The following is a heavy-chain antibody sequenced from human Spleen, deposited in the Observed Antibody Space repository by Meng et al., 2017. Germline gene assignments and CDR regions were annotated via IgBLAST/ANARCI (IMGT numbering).Heavy chain of an antibody. CDR2: INHSGST. D-gene: IGHD4-11*01. CDR1: GGSFSDYN. V-gene: IGHV4-34*01. CDR3: ARGPTTMAHDFDY. Sequence: RLQLWCAGLLMSWETLSPTCVVSGGSFSDYNWSWIRQPQGKGLEWIGEINHSGSTNYNPSLESLATISVDTSQNNLSLKLSSVTAADSAVYYCARGPTTMAHDFDYWGQGTLVTVSS. J-gene: IGHJ4*02.